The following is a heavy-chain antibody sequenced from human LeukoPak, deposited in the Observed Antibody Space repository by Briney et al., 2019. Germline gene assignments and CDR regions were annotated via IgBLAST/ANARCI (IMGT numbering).Heavy chain of an antibody. Sequence: PGGSLRLSCAASGFTFSSYGMHWVRQAPGKGLEWVAVISYDGSNKYYADFVKGRFTISRDNSKNTLYLQMNSLRAEDTAVYYCSMGFGELLFDTKGTDYYYGMDVWGQGTTVTVSS. CDR2: ISYDGSNK. J-gene: IGHJ6*02. D-gene: IGHD3-10*01. CDR3: SMGFGELLFDTKGTDYYYGMDV. CDR1: GFTFSSYG. V-gene: IGHV3-30*03.